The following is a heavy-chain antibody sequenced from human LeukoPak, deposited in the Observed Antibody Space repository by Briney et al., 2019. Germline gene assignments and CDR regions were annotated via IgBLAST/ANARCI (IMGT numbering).Heavy chain of an antibody. CDR3: ARDPFTRGNWFDP. CDR2: INPNSGDT. CDR1: GYTFTAYY. D-gene: IGHD2/OR15-2a*01. Sequence: GASVKVSCKASGYTFTAYYIHWVRQAPGEGLEWMGWINPNSGDTNYAQKFQGRVTLATGTSITTAYMEVTSLRSDDTAIYFCARDPFTRGNWFDPWGQGTLVTVSS. V-gene: IGHV1-2*02. J-gene: IGHJ5*02.